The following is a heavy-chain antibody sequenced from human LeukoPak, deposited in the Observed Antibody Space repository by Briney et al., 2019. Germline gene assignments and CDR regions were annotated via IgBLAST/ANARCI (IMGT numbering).Heavy chain of an antibody. CDR3: ARTLGYSYGPFDY. CDR1: GGAFRGFF. D-gene: IGHD5-18*01. J-gene: IGHJ4*02. V-gene: IGHV4-34*01. Sequence: SGTLSLTRAVYGGAFRGFFWSWVRQPPGKGGGGVGEINHSGSTNYNPSLKSRVTISVDTSKNQFSLKLSSVTAADTAVYYCARTLGYSYGPFDYWGQGTLVTVSS. CDR2: INHSGST.